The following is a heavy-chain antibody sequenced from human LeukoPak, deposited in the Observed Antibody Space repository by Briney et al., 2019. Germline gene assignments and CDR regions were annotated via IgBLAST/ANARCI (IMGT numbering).Heavy chain of an antibody. CDR3: ARVAVVGGVGYYYSGMDV. J-gene: IGHJ6*02. Sequence: SETLSLTCTVSGGSISNGDYYWNWIRQPPGEGLEWIGYIYYSGSTYYNPSLRSRVTISVDTSKNQFSLKLSSVTAADTAVYYCARVAVVGGVGYYYSGMDVWGQGTTVTVSS. V-gene: IGHV4-30-4*01. CDR1: GGSISNGDYY. D-gene: IGHD2-15*01. CDR2: IYYSGST.